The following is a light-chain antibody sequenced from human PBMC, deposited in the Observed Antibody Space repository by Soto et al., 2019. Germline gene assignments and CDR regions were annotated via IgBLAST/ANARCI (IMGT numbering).Light chain of an antibody. CDR1: QSVSNN. J-gene: IGKJ5*01. CDR2: GAS. CDR3: QQYNNWHPIT. V-gene: IGKV3D-15*01. Sequence: EILFTQSPGTLSLSPGERVTIYCRASQSVSNNYLAWYQQKPGQAPRLIIYGASNRANGIPDRFSGSGSGTEFTLTISSLQSQDFAVYYCQQYNNWHPITFGQGTRLE.